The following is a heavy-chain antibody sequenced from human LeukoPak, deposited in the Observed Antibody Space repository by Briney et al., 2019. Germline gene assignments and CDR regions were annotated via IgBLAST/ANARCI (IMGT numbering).Heavy chain of an antibody. CDR2: ISSSSSYI. CDR1: GFTFSSYS. D-gene: IGHD3-9*01. J-gene: IGHJ6*02. V-gene: IGHV3-21*01. CDR3: AREYYDILTGYLKTYYYYGMDV. Sequence: SGGSLRLSCAASGFTFSSYSMNWVRQAPGEGLEWVSSISSSSSYIYYADSVKGRFTISRDNAKNSLYLQMNSLRAEDTAVYYCAREYYDILTGYLKTYYYYGMDVWGQGTTVTVSS.